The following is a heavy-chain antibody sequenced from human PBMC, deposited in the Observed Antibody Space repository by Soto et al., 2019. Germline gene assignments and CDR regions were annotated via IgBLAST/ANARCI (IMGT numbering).Heavy chain of an antibody. CDR3: AKDVERGWYEAFAY. D-gene: IGHD6-19*01. CDR1: GLAVNQYV. CDR2: IRSFDYRT. Sequence: GGCLRLSCTASGLAVNQYVMGWVRQATGQGLEWVSSIRSFDYRTNYADSVKGRVTISRDNSKSTLSLQMNSLKAEERALYYCAKDVERGWYEAFAYRGPGTLGAVSS. J-gene: IGHJ4*01. V-gene: IGHV3-23*01.